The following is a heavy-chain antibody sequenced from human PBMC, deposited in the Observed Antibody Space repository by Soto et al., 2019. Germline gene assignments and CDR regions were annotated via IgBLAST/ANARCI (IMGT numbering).Heavy chain of an antibody. D-gene: IGHD1-26*01. Sequence: QVQLVQSGAEVKKPGASVTVSCKASGYTFTTYGISWVRQAPGQGLAWMGWISAYNGNTNYAQKLQGRVTKTTDTSTSTASMELRSLRSDDTAVKYCARDLALELGDYWGQGTLVTVSS. J-gene: IGHJ4*02. CDR3: ARDLALELGDY. CDR1: GYTFTTYG. V-gene: IGHV1-18*01. CDR2: ISAYNGNT.